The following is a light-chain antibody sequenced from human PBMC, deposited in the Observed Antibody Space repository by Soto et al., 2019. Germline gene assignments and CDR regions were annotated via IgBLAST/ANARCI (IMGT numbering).Light chain of an antibody. J-gene: IGKJ5*01. CDR1: QSVSSY. CDR2: DAS. Sequence: EIVLTQSPATLSLSPGERATLSCRASQSVSSYLAWYQQKPAQAPRLLIYDASNRATGIPARFSGSGSGTDFTLTISSLEPEDFAVYYCQQRSNWPPITFGQGTRWEIK. V-gene: IGKV3-11*01. CDR3: QQRSNWPPIT.